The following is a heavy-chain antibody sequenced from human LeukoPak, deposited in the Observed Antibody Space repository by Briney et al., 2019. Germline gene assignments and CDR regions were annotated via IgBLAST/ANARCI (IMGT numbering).Heavy chain of an antibody. CDR3: AKDEPGSYSPSDY. Sequence: WGSLRLSCAASGFTFRNYAMHWVRQAPGKGLEWVAFISYDGNDKYYADSVKGRFTISRDNSKNTLYLQMNSLRAEDTAVYYCAKDEPGSYSPSDYWGQGTLVTVSS. CDR2: ISYDGNDK. J-gene: IGHJ4*02. V-gene: IGHV3-30*18. D-gene: IGHD3-10*01. CDR1: GFTFRNYA.